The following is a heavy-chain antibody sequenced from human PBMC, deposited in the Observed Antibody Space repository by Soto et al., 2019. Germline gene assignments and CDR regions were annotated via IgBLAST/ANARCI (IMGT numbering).Heavy chain of an antibody. V-gene: IGHV1-18*04. J-gene: IGHJ4*02. CDR2: ISGYTGNT. CDR1: GYTFTSYG. CDR3: ARDGNWNHEPFDY. D-gene: IGHD1-20*01. Sequence: QVHLEQSAPEMKKPGASVKVSCKASGYTFTSYGFSWVRQAPGQGLEWMGWISGYTGNTNYAQKLQGRLTMTTDTSTSTAYMELRSLRSDDPAVYYCARDGNWNHEPFDYWGQGTLVTVSS.